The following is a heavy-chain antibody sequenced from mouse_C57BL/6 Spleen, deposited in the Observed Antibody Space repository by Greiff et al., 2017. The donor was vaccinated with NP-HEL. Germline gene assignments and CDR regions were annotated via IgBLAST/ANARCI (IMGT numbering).Heavy chain of an antibody. CDR2: ISYDGSN. D-gene: IGHD1-1*01. J-gene: IGHJ4*01. CDR3: ARSRGITTVVGNYAMDY. CDR1: GYSITSGYY. V-gene: IGHV3-6*01. Sequence: ESGPGLVKPSQSLSLTCSVTGYSITSGYYWNWIRQFPGNKLEWMGYISYDGSNNYNPSLKNRISITRDTSKNQFFLKLNSVTTEDTATYYCARSRGITTVVGNYAMDYWGQGTSVTVSS.